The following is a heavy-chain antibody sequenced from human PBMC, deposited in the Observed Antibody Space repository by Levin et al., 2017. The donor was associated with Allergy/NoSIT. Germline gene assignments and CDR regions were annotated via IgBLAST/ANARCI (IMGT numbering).Heavy chain of an antibody. CDR1: GFTFSSYS. J-gene: IGHJ4*02. CDR3: ARDPPSGRWDYGDNFDY. CDR2: ISSSSSYI. Sequence: GGSLRLSCAASGFTFSSYSMNWVRQAPGKGLEWVSSISSSSSYIYYADSVKGRFTISRDNAKNSLYLQMNSLRAEDTAVYYCARDPPSGRWDYGDNFDYWGQGTLVTVSS. D-gene: IGHD4-17*01. V-gene: IGHV3-21*01.